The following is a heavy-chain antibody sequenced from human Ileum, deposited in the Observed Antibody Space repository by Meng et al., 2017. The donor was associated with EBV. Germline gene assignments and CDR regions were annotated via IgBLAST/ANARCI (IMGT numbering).Heavy chain of an antibody. J-gene: IGHJ4*02. CDR2: IYYSGST. D-gene: IGHD3-3*01. CDR3: ARRYYGVPFDN. Sequence: HLPPHEAGPGLVKPSETLSLTCAVSGYSISSSNHWWGWIRQPPGKGLEWVGTIYYSGSTFYNPSLKSRVTISLDTSKNQFSLKVSSVTAADTAVYYCARRYYGVPFDNWGQGTLVTVSS. CDR1: GYSISSSNHW. V-gene: IGHV4-39*01.